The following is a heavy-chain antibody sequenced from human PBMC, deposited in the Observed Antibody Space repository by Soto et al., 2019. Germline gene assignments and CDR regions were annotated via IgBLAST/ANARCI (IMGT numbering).Heavy chain of an antibody. CDR3: ARGRWAEYRTSLGDF. V-gene: IGHV3-30-3*01. CDR1: GFTFSSYA. CDR2: ISYDGSNE. J-gene: IGHJ4*02. D-gene: IGHD6-6*01. Sequence: PGESLKISCAASGFTFSSYAMSWVRQAPGKGLEWVAVISYDGSNEYYADSVKGRFTISRDNSKNTLYLQLNSVRAEDTAVYYCARGRWAEYRTSLGDFWGRGTLVTVSS.